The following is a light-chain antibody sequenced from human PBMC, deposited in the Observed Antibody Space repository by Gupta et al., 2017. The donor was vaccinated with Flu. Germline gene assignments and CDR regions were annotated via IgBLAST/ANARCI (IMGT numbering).Light chain of an antibody. CDR1: SNDVGSYHL. CDR3: CSYAGSSTWV. Sequence: QSALTQPASVSGSPGQSITISCTGTSNDVGSYHLVSWYQQHPGKDPKLMIYEGSKRPSGVSNRFSGSKSGKTASMTISGLQAEDEADYYCCSYAGSSTWVFGGGTKLTVL. V-gene: IGLV2-23*01. J-gene: IGLJ3*02. CDR2: EGS.